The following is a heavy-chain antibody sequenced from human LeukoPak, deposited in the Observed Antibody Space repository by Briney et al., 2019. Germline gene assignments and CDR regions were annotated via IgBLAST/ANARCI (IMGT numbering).Heavy chain of an antibody. D-gene: IGHD3-22*01. CDR1: GGSFSGYY. Sequence: SETLSLTCAVYGGSFSGYYWSWIRQPPGKGLEWIGEIDHSGSTNYIPSLKSRVTISVDTSKNQFSLKLSSVTAADTAVYYCAAKSAHYYDSSGYYPNWFDPWGQGTLVTVSS. CDR3: AAKSAHYYDSSGYYPNWFDP. J-gene: IGHJ5*02. CDR2: IDHSGST. V-gene: IGHV4-34*01.